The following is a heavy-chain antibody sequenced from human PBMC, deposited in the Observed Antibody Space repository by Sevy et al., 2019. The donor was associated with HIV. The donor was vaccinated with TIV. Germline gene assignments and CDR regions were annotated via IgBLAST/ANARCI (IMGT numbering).Heavy chain of an antibody. CDR2: ISWNSGSI. J-gene: IGHJ6*02. D-gene: IGHD5-12*01. CDR3: AKAARGDSGYDPPNYYGMDV. Sequence: GGSLRLSCAASGFTFDDYAMHWVRQAPGKGLEWVSGISWNSGSIGYADSVKGRFTISRDNAKNSLYLQMNSLRAEDTALYYCAKAARGDSGYDPPNYYGMDVWGQGTTVTVSS. CDR1: GFTFDDYA. V-gene: IGHV3-9*01.